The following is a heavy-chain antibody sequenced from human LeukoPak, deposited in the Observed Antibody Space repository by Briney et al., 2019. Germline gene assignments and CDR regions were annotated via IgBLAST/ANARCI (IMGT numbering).Heavy chain of an antibody. J-gene: IGHJ4*02. D-gene: IGHD3-10*01. Sequence: PSETLSLTCAVYGGSFSGYYWSWIRQPPGKGLEWIGEINHSGSTNYNPSLKSRVTISVDTSKNQFSLKLSSVTAADTAVYYCARIRRYYGSGSYRDYWGQGTLVTVSS. CDR1: GGSFSGYY. CDR2: INHSGST. CDR3: ARIRRYYGSGSYRDY. V-gene: IGHV4-34*01.